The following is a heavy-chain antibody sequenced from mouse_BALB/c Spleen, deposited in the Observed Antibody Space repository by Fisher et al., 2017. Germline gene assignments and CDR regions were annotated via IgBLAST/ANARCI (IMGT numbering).Heavy chain of an antibody. CDR3: ARAYYGSSTGYFDV. Sequence: KFKGKATLTIDTSSSTAYMQLSSLTSEDSAVYYCARAYYGSSTGYFDVWGAGTTVTVSS. D-gene: IGHD1-1*01. J-gene: IGHJ1*01. V-gene: IGHV1S132*01.